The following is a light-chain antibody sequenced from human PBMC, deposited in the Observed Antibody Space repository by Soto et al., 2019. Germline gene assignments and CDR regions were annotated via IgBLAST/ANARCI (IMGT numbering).Light chain of an antibody. J-gene: IGLJ3*02. V-gene: IGLV1-44*01. CDR3: AAWDESLSGWV. CDR2: TAT. Sequence: QSVLTQPPSVSGAPGQRVSISCTGSSSNIGARFDVHWYQQLPGTAPKLLIHTATQRPSGVPDRFSGSKSGTSASLAISGLQSEDEADYYCAAWDESLSGWVFGGGTKLTVL. CDR1: SSNIGARFD.